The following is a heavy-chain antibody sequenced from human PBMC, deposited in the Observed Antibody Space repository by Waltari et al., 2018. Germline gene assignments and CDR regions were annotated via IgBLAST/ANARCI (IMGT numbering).Heavy chain of an antibody. V-gene: IGHV3-74*01. D-gene: IGHD2-15*01. CDR2: FDHARRTT. CDR1: GFDFNYFW. CDR3: ARGGSGGSLDF. J-gene: IGHJ4*02. Sequence: EVQLVESGGALVQPGGSLRLSCAVSGFDFNYFWVHWVRQTPGKGLMGVSHFDHARRTTIYADSVKGRFSISTDDAKNRLYLEMNSLGVDDTAIYYCARGGSGGSLDFWGQGTLVTVSS.